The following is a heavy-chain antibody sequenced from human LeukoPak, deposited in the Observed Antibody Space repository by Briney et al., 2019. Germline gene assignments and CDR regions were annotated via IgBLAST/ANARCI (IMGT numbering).Heavy chain of an antibody. CDR1: GFTFTRFW. Sequence: PGGSLRLSCAASGFTFTRFWMHWVRQAPGKGLVWVSRIQSDGSSTSYADTVKGRFTISRDNARNTLYLQMNSLRVEDTALYYCVREQQWLENWFDPWGQGTLVTVSS. J-gene: IGHJ5*02. CDR2: IQSDGSST. V-gene: IGHV3-74*01. D-gene: IGHD6-19*01. CDR3: VREQQWLENWFDP.